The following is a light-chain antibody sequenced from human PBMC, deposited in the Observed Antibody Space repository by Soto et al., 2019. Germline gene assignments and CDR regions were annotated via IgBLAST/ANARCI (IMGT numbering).Light chain of an antibody. CDR2: DAS. J-gene: IGKJ2*01. V-gene: IGKV1-5*01. CDR1: QSIQTW. Sequence: DIQMTQSPSTLSASVGDRVTISCRASQSIQTWLAWYQQKPGKAPNLLIFDASDLASGVSSRFSGSGSGAEFPLTISSLQADDFAPCYCQQYGSYPYTFGRGTRLEIK. CDR3: QQYGSYPYT.